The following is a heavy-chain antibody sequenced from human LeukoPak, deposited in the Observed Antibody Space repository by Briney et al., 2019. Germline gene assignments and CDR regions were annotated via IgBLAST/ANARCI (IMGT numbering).Heavy chain of an antibody. J-gene: IGHJ5*02. Sequence: PSETLSLTCTVSGGSMTSYYWTWIRQPPGKGLEWIGYIYYSGSTNYNPSLKSRVTISVDTSKNQFSLKLSSVTAADTAVYYCAGAGYSYGPSGFDPWGQGTLVTVSS. V-gene: IGHV4-59*01. D-gene: IGHD5-18*01. CDR1: GGSMTSYY. CDR3: AGAGYSYGPSGFDP. CDR2: IYYSGST.